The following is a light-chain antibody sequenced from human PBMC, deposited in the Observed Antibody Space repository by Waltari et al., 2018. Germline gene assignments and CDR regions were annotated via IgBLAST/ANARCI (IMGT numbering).Light chain of an antibody. CDR3: QQVNSYPLI. CDR1: QAIMTY. CDR2: GAS. Sequence: IQLTQSQSPLSASVGDRVSITCRASQAIMTYLAWYQQKPGKAPKLLIYGASTLQSGVPSRFGGSGSGTDFTLTINSLQPEDFATYYCQQVNSYPLIFGGGTKVEIK. V-gene: IGKV1-9*01. J-gene: IGKJ4*01.